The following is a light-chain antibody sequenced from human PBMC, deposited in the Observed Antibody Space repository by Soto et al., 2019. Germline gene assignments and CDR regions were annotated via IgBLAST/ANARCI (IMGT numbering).Light chain of an antibody. J-gene: IGLJ1*01. Sequence: QSALAHPASVSGSPGQSITISGTGTISDVGSYNYVSWYQQYPGKAPKLMIYDVSTRPSGVSDRFSGSKSGNTASLTISGLRAEDEADYYCGSYTTSSNSVFGTGTKVTVL. CDR1: ISDVGSYNY. CDR3: GSYTTSSNSV. V-gene: IGLV2-14*03. CDR2: DVS.